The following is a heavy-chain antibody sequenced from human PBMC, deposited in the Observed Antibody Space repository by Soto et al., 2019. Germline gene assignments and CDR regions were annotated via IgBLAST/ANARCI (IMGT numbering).Heavy chain of an antibody. D-gene: IGHD3-10*01. J-gene: IGHJ4*02. Sequence: QVQLVESGGGVVQPGRSLRLSCAASGFTFSSYAMHWVRQAPGKGLEWVAVISYDGSNKYYADSVKGRFTISRDNSKNTLYLQMNSLRAEDTAVYYCARDARYYGFGDVLDYWGQGTLVTVSS. CDR2: ISYDGSNK. CDR3: ARDARYYGFGDVLDY. CDR1: GFTFSSYA. V-gene: IGHV3-30-3*01.